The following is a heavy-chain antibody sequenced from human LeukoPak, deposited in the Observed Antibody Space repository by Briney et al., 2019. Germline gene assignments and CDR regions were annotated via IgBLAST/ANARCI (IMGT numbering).Heavy chain of an antibody. CDR2: ISYDGSNK. CDR1: GFTFSSYG. Sequence: GRSLRLSCAASGFTFSSYGMHWVRQAPGKGLEWVAVISYDGSNKYYADSVKGRFTISRDNAKNSLYLQMNSLRAEDTAVYYCARDSDGYKGDYWGQGTLVTVSS. CDR3: ARDSDGYKGDY. V-gene: IGHV3-30*03. D-gene: IGHD5-24*01. J-gene: IGHJ4*02.